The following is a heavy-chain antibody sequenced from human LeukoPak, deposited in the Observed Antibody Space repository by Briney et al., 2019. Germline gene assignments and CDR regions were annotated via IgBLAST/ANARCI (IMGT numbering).Heavy chain of an antibody. CDR2: INHSGTT. Sequence: SETLSLTCAVYGGSFSGYYWSWLRQPPGKGLEWIGEINHSGTTNYNPSLKSRVTISVDTSKNQFSLNLSSVTAADTAVFYCARRGVYCSGTSCYWVFDYWGQGTLVTVSS. CDR3: ARRGVYCSGTSCYWVFDY. D-gene: IGHD2-2*01. CDR1: GGSFSGYY. J-gene: IGHJ4*02. V-gene: IGHV4-34*01.